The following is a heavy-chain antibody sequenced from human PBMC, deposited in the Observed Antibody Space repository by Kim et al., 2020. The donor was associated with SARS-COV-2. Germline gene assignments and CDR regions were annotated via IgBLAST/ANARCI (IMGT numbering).Heavy chain of an antibody. D-gene: IGHD3-10*01. CDR3: ARSRGTMVRGIIISHGRFDP. V-gene: IGHV1-3*01. CDR2: INAGNGNT. J-gene: IGHJ5*02. Sequence: ASVKVSCKASGYTFTSYAMHWVRQAPGQRLEWMGWINAGNGNTKYSQKFQGRVTITRDTSASTAYMELSSLRSEDTAVYYCARSRGTMVRGIIISHGRFDPWGQGTLVTVSS. CDR1: GYTFTSYA.